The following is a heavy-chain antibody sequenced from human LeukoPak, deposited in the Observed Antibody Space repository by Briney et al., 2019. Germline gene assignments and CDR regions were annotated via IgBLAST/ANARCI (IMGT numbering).Heavy chain of an antibody. V-gene: IGHV3-66*02. D-gene: IGHD4-17*01. CDR3: ARSPYGDYLPAYSQR. Sequence: PGRSLRLSCAASGFTVNNNYMSWVRQAPGKGLEWVSVIYSGGTTYYADSVKGRFIISRDNSKNTLYLQMNSLRAEDTAVYYCARSPYGDYLPAYSQRWGQGTLVTVSS. J-gene: IGHJ1*01. CDR1: GFTVNNNY. CDR2: IYSGGTT.